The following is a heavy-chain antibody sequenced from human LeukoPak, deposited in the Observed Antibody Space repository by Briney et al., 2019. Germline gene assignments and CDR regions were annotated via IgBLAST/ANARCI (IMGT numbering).Heavy chain of an antibody. CDR3: AKDLSYTGWSFDY. CDR2: ISGSGDST. CDR1: GFTFSSYV. V-gene: IGHV3-23*01. D-gene: IGHD1-1*01. J-gene: IGHJ4*02. Sequence: PGGSLRLSCAASGFTFSSYVINWVRQAPGKGLEWVSAISGSGDSTYYTDSVKGRFTISRDNSKNTLYLQMNSLRAEDTAVYYCAKDLSYTGWSFDYWGQGTLVTVSS.